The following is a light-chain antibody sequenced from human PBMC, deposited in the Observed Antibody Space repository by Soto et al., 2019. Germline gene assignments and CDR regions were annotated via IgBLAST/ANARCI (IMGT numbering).Light chain of an antibody. Sequence: QPVLTQPASVSGSPGQSITISCTGTSSDIGGYNFVSWYQQHPGKAPKFMIYDVSIRPSGVSNRFSGSKSGNTASLTISGLQAEDEAEYYCSSYTSSSRYVFGTGTKLTVL. V-gene: IGLV2-14*01. CDR1: SSDIGGYNF. CDR2: DVS. J-gene: IGLJ1*01. CDR3: SSYTSSSRYV.